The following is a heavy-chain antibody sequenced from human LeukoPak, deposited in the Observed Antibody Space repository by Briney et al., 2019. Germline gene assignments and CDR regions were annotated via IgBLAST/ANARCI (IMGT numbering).Heavy chain of an antibody. CDR1: GGTFSTYA. CDR3: ARVSSTSNWFDP. J-gene: IGHJ5*02. D-gene: IGHD2-2*01. CDR2: ISAYNGNT. V-gene: IGHV1-18*01. Sequence: GSSVKVSCKASGGTFSTYAINWVRQAPGQGLEWMGWISAYNGNTNYAQKLQGRVTMTTDTSTSTAYMELRSLRSDDTAVYYCARVSSTSNWFDPWGQGTLVTVSS.